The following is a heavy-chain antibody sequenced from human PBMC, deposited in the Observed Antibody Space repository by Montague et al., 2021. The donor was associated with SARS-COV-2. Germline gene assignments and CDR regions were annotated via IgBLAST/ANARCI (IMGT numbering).Heavy chain of an antibody. J-gene: IGHJ3*02. CDR2: TYYRSKWDS. Sequence: CAISGDSVSSKSVARNWIRQSPSRGLEWLGRTYYRSKWDSDYAEXXKGRLVITPDTSKNQVSLQLNSVIPEDTAVYFCASSGITLTGLDAFDIWGQGTMVTVSS. CDR3: ASSGITLTGLDAFDI. CDR1: GDSVSSKSVA. D-gene: IGHD3-9*01. V-gene: IGHV6-1*01.